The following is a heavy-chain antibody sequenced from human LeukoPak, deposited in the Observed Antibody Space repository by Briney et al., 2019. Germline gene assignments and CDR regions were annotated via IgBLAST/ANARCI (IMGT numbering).Heavy chain of an antibody. CDR1: GGSINSYY. J-gene: IGHJ4*02. D-gene: IGHD6-13*01. V-gene: IGHV4-59*01. CDR3: ARVTGYMVEDYFDY. Sequence: SETLSLTCAVSGGSINSYYWSWIRQPPGKGLEWIGYIYYSGSTNYNPSLKSRVTISVDTSKNQFSLRLSSVTAADTALYYCARVTGYMVEDYFDYWGQGTLVTVSS. CDR2: IYYSGST.